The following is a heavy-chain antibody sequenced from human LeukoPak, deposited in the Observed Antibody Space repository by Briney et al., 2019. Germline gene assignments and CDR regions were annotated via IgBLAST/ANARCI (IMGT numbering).Heavy chain of an antibody. Sequence: ASVKVSCKASGYTFTSYAMHWVRQAPGQRLEWMGWINAGNGNTKYSQKFQGRVTITRDTSASTAYMELSSLRSEDTAVYYCARGLTYYYDSSGYYSHFDYWGQGTLVTVSS. CDR2: INAGNGNT. CDR3: ARGLTYYYDSSGYYSHFDY. D-gene: IGHD3-22*01. V-gene: IGHV1-3*01. CDR1: GYTFTSYA. J-gene: IGHJ4*02.